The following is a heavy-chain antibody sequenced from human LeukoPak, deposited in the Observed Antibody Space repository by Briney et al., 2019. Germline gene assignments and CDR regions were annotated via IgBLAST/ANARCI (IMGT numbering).Heavy chain of an antibody. V-gene: IGHV3-74*01. D-gene: IGHD6-6*01. J-gene: IGHJ4*02. CDR1: GFTFSSYW. CDR3: ARSGGSSSLGY. CDR2: INTDGSST. Sequence: GGSLRLSCAASGFTFSSYWMHWVRHAPGKGLVWVSHINTDGSSTTYADSVKGRLTISRDNAKNTLYLQMNSLRAEDTAVYYRARSGGSSSLGYWGQGTLVTVSS.